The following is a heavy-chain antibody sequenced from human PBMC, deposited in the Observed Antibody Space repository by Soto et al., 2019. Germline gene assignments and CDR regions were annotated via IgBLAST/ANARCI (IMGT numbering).Heavy chain of an antibody. Sequence: SETLSLTCTVSGGSGNSGTDYWSWIRQPPGKGLEWIGYTSNSGSAKYNPSLKSRVTITTDTSTNHFSLKLTSVTDDTAVYYCSRVDPSAKSPDYWGQGTLVTVSS. CDR1: GGSGNSGTDY. D-gene: IGHD2-15*01. J-gene: IGHJ4*02. CDR3: SRVDPSAKSPDY. CDR2: TSNSGSA. V-gene: IGHV4-61*04.